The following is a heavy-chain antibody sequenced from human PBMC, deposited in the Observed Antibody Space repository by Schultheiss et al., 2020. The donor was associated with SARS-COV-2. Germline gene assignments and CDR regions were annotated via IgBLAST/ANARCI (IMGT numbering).Heavy chain of an antibody. V-gene: IGHV4-59*01. J-gene: IGHJ6*03. CDR3: ARESKYDFWSGYQYYYYYMDV. CDR2: INHSGST. CDR1: GGSISSYY. Sequence: SETLSLTCTVSGGSISSYYWSWIRQPAGKGLEWIGEINHSGSTNYNPSLKSRVTISVDTSKNQFSLKLSSVTAADTAVYYCARESKYDFWSGYQYYYYYMDVWGKGTTVTVSS. D-gene: IGHD3-3*01.